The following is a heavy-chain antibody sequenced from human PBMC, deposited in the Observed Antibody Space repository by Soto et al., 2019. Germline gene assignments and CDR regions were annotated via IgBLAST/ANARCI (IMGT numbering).Heavy chain of an antibody. CDR2: ISSSDNII. J-gene: IGHJ4*02. V-gene: IGHV3-11*01. CDR3: ARDIVYYDTSGYFDF. D-gene: IGHD3-22*01. CDR1: GLTFSDYY. Sequence: GGSLRLSCAASGLTFSDYYMSWIRQAPGKGLEWVSYISSSDNIIYYADSVKGRFTISRDNAKSSLYLQMNSLRAEDTAVYYCARDIVYYDTSGYFDFCGQATMVPV.